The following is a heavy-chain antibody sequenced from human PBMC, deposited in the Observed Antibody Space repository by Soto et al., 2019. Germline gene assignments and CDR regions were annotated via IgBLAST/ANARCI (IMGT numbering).Heavy chain of an antibody. CDR2: IDPSDSYT. Sequence: GESLKISCKGSGYNFTSYWISWVRQMPGKGLEWMGRIDPSDSYTNYSPSFQGHVTISADKSISTAYLQWSSLKASDTAMYYCARHASIAARLDYYYGMDVWGQGTTVTVSS. J-gene: IGHJ6*02. CDR1: GYNFTSYW. D-gene: IGHD6-6*01. CDR3: ARHASIAARLDYYYGMDV. V-gene: IGHV5-10-1*01.